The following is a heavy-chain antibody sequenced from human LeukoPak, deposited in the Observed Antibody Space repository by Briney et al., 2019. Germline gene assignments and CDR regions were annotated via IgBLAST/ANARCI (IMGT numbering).Heavy chain of an antibody. V-gene: IGHV4-34*01. CDR2: INHSGST. D-gene: IGHD1-7*01. CDR3: ARAVRRSWNYRVFDY. Sequence: PSETLSLTCAVYGGSFSGYYWSWIRQPPGKGLEWIGEINHSGSTNYNPSLKSQVTISVDTSKNQFSLKLSSVTAADTAVYYCARAVRRSWNYRVFDYWGQGTLVTVSS. J-gene: IGHJ4*02. CDR1: GGSFSGYY.